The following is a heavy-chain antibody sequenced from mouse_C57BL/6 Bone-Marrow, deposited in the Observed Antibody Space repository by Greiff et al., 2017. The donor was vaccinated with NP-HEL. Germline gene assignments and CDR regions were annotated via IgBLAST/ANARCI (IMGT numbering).Heavy chain of an antibody. CDR2: INPNYGTT. CDR1: GYSFTDYN. Sequence: VQLKQSGPELVKPGASVKISCKASGYSFTDYNMNWVKQSNGKSLEWIGVINPNYGTTSYNQKFKGKATLTVDQSSSTAYMQLNSLTSEDSAVYYCARGLDGSSWGYFDVWGTGTTVTVSS. D-gene: IGHD1-1*01. J-gene: IGHJ1*03. V-gene: IGHV1-39*01. CDR3: ARGLDGSSWGYFDV.